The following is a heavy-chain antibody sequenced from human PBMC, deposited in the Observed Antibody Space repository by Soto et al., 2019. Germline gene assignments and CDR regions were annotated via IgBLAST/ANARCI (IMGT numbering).Heavy chain of an antibody. CDR3: ARVLYDSSGYPVVEYFDY. D-gene: IGHD3-22*01. V-gene: IGHV4-59*12. J-gene: IGHJ4*02. CDR1: GGSISSYY. CDR2: VYYSGST. Sequence: PSETLSLTCTVSGGSISSYYCSWIRQSPGKGLEWIGYVYYSGSTNYNPSLKSRVTISVDTSKNQFALKLSSVTAADTAVYYCARVLYDSSGYPVVEYFDYWGQGTLVTVSS.